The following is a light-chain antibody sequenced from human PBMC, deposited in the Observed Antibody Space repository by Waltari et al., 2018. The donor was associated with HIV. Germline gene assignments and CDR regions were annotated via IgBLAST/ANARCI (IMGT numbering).Light chain of an antibody. CDR1: SDNVGYQG. J-gene: IGLJ3*02. Sequence: QAGLTQPPSVSKGLKQTATLTRAGNSDNVGYQGVAWLQQHHGHPPKLLSYQNDDRPARVAERFSTARSGNAAFLTITELQTEDETDYCCAAWDSSLGAWVFGGGTRLTVL. V-gene: IGLV10-54*01. CDR3: AAWDSSLGAWV. CDR2: QND.